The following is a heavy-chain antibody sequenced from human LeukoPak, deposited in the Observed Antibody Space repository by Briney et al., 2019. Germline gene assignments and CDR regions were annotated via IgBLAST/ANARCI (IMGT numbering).Heavy chain of an antibody. V-gene: IGHV1-8*01. CDR3: ARGLDAYCGGDCYFFDY. CDR1: GYTITRYD. D-gene: IGHD2-21*02. Sequence: ASVKVSCKASGYTITRYDINWVRQATGQGLEWMGWVNPNSGNTGYAQKFQGRVTMTRNTSISTAYMELSSLRSEDTAVYYSARGLDAYCGGDCYFFDYWGQGTLVTVSS. CDR2: VNPNSGNT. J-gene: IGHJ4*02.